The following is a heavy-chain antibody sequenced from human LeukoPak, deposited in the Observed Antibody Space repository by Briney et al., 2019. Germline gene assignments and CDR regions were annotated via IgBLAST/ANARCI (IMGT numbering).Heavy chain of an antibody. D-gene: IGHD3-22*01. Sequence: PSETLSLTCTVSGGSISSYYWSWIRQPPGKGLEWIGYIYYSGSTNYNPSLKSRVTILVDTSKNQFSLKLSSVTAADTAVYYCARAPFTYYYDSSGYSNWFDPWGQGTLVTVSS. CDR1: GGSISSYY. J-gene: IGHJ5*02. CDR3: ARAPFTYYYDSSGYSNWFDP. V-gene: IGHV4-59*01. CDR2: IYYSGST.